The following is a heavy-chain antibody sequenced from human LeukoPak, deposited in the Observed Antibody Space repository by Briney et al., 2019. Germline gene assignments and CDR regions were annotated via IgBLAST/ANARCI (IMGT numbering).Heavy chain of an antibody. D-gene: IGHD1-26*01. CDR3: ARPPVVGAEYYFDY. V-gene: IGHV3-30*04. CDR2: ISNDERNK. CDR1: GFTFTNFA. J-gene: IGHJ4*02. Sequence: GGSLRLSCAASGFTFTNFAMHWVRQAPGKGLEWVAVISNDERNKYYADSVKGRFTISRDNSKNTLYLQMNSLRAEDTAVYYCARPPVVGAEYYFDYWGQGTLVTVSS.